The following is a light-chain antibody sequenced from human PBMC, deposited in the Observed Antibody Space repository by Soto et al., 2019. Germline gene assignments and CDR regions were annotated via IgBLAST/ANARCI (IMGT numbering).Light chain of an antibody. CDR3: QAWDSSTVV. CDR1: KLGDKY. Sequence: SYELTQPPSVSVCPGQTASITCSGDKLGDKYACWYQQKPGQSPVLVIYQDSKRPSGIPELFSGSNSGNTATLTISGTQAMDEADYYCQAWDSSTVVFGGGNKLTVL. CDR2: QDS. J-gene: IGLJ2*01. V-gene: IGLV3-1*01.